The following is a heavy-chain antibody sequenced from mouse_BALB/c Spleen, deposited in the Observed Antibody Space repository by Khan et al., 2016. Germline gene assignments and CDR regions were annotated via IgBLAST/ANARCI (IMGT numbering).Heavy chain of an antibody. J-gene: IGHJ3*01. Sequence: QVQLQQSGAELAKPGASVKMSCKASGYTFTSYWIHWVKQRPGPGLEWIGYINPSTGHTEYNQKLKDKATLTADKSSSTAYMQLSSLTSEDAAVYYCARYEGGFAYWGQGTLVTVSA. V-gene: IGHV1-7*01. D-gene: IGHD2-3*01. CDR1: GYTFTSYW. CDR3: ARYEGGFAY. CDR2: INPSTGHT.